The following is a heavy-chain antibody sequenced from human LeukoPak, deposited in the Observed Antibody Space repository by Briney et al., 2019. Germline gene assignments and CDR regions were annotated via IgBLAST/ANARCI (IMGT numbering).Heavy chain of an antibody. V-gene: IGHV1-18*01. CDR1: GYTFTSYG. CDR2: ISAYNGST. D-gene: IGHD3-10*01. CDR3: ASAVGSGDPFDY. J-gene: IGHJ4*02. Sequence: ASVKVSCKASGYTFTSYGISWVRQAPGQGLEWMGWISAYNGSTNYAQKLQGRVTMTTDTSTSTAYMELRSLRSDDTAVYYCASAVGSGDPFDYWGQGTLVTVSS.